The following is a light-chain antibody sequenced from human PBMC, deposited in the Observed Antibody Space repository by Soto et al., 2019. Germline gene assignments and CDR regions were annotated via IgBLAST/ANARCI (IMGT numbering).Light chain of an antibody. CDR2: DVS. V-gene: IGLV2-14*03. Sequence: QSVLTQPASVSGSPGQSITISCTGTSSDVGGYKYVSWYQQHPGKAPKLIIYDVSNRPSGVSHRFSGSKSGDTASLTISGLQAEDEADYYCSLATTSTTRLFGTGTKVTVL. J-gene: IGLJ1*01. CDR3: SLATTSTTRL. CDR1: SSDVGGYKY.